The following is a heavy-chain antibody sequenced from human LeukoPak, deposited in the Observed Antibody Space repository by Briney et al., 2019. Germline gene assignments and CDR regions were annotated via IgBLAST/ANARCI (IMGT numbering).Heavy chain of an antibody. CDR3: ARKGYYDSSGYPPFDY. CDR2: IYHSGST. V-gene: IGHV4-38-2*02. Sequence: PSETLSLTCTVSGYSISSGYYWGWIRQPPGKGLEWIGSIYHSGSTYYNPSLKSRVTISVDTSKNQFSLKLSSVTAADTAVYYCARKGYYDSSGYPPFDYWGQGTLVTVSS. J-gene: IGHJ4*02. CDR1: GYSISSGYY. D-gene: IGHD3-22*01.